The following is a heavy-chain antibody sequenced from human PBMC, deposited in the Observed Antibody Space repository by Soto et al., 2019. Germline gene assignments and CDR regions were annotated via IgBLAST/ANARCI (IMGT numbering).Heavy chain of an antibody. CDR2: INHSGST. CDR1: GGSFSGYY. Sequence: QVQLQQWGAGLLKPSETLSLTCAVYGGSFSGYYWSWIRQPPGKGLEWIGEINHSGSTNYNPSLKSRVTISVETSKNQFSLKLSSVTAADTAVYYCARAERYCSGGSCYTYYYYSYGMDVWGQGTTVTVSS. D-gene: IGHD2-15*01. CDR3: ARAERYCSGGSCYTYYYYSYGMDV. J-gene: IGHJ6*02. V-gene: IGHV4-34*01.